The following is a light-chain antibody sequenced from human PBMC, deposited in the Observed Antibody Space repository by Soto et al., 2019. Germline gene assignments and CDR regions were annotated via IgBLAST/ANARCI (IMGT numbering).Light chain of an antibody. CDR2: AAS. J-gene: IGKJ4*01. V-gene: IGKV1-8*01. CDR3: QQYYSYPPLT. CDR1: QGISSY. Sequence: AIRMTQSPSSLSASTGDRVTITCRASQGISSYLAWYQRKPGKAPKLLIYAASTLQSGAPSRFSGSGSGTDFTLTISCLQSEDFATYYCQQYYSYPPLTFGGGTKVEIK.